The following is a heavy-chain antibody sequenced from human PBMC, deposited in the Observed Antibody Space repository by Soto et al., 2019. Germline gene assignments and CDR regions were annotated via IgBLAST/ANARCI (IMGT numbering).Heavy chain of an antibody. J-gene: IGHJ1*01. CDR2: IGANGGGT. CDR3: AKGVPGIAVAGTGYFQH. V-gene: IGHV3-23*01. Sequence: GGSLRLSCAASGFTFSSFFMSWVRQAPGKGLDWVSGIGANGGGTYYADSVKGRFIISRDNSKNTLYLQMNSLRAEDTAVYYCAKGVPGIAVAGTGYFQHWGQGTLVTVSS. CDR1: GFTFSSFF. D-gene: IGHD6-19*01.